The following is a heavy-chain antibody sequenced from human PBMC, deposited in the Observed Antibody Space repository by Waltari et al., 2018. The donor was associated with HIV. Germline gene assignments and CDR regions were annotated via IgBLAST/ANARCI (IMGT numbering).Heavy chain of an antibody. V-gene: IGHV4-4*07. J-gene: IGHJ4*02. Sequence: QVQVQESGPGLVKPSETLSLTCTVSGAPISGYYWSWIRQSAGGGLEWIGRVYTSGTLNYNPPLKSRVTMSRDTSKNQFSLKLTSVTAADTATYYCAGRDYWGQGILVTV. CDR2: VYTSGTL. CDR3: AGRDY. CDR1: GAPISGYY.